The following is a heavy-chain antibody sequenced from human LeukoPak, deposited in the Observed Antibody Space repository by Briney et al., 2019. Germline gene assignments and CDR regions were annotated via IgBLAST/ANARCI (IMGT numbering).Heavy chain of an antibody. CDR1: GFTFSSYA. V-gene: IGHV3-30-3*01. D-gene: IGHD6-19*01. Sequence: GGSLRLSCAASGFTFSSYAMHWVRQAPGKGLEWVAVISYDGSNKYYADSVKGRFTISRDNSKNTLYLQMNSLRAEDTAVYYCARDRAVAGAVEAFDIWGQGTMVTVSS. J-gene: IGHJ3*02. CDR3: ARDRAVAGAVEAFDI. CDR2: ISYDGSNK.